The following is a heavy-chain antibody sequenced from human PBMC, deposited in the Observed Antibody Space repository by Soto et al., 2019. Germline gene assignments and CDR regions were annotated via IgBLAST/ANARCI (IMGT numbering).Heavy chain of an antibody. J-gene: IGHJ6*02. D-gene: IGHD1-1*01. V-gene: IGHV3-30*03. Sequence: QGQLVESGGGVVQPGTSLRLSCVGSGFSFSSCGMQWVRQAPGKGLEWVAATTYDGRIKHYEDSVKGRFTISRDNSKNTLYLQMNSLRVEDTATYYCAGALENPYFYYGLDVWGQGTTVTVSS. CDR2: TTYDGRIK. CDR1: GFSFSSCG. CDR3: AGALENPYFYYGLDV.